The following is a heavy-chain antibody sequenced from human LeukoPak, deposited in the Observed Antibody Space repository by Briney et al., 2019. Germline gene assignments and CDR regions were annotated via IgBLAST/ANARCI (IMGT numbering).Heavy chain of an antibody. J-gene: IGHJ4*02. D-gene: IGHD2-2*01. CDR3: ARDFSRSNSCLFDY. CDR1: GGTFSSYA. V-gene: IGHV1-69*13. CDR2: IIPIFGTA. Sequence: SVTVSFKASGGTFSSYAISWVRQAPGQGLEWMGGIIPIFGTANYAQKFQGRVTITADESTSTAYMELSSLRSEDTAVYYCARDFSRSNSCLFDYWGQGTLVTVSS.